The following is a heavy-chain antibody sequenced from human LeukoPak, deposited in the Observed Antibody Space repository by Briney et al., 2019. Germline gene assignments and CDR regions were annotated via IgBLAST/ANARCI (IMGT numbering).Heavy chain of an antibody. Sequence: SETLSFTCTVSGGSISRGDYYWSWIRQHPGKGLEWIGNIYDRGRAHYNPSLKSRVIMSVDTSKNQFSLKLSSVTAADTAVYYCARDITSEYFQYWGQGTLVTVSS. D-gene: IGHD1-14*01. CDR2: IYDRGRA. V-gene: IGHV4-31*03. J-gene: IGHJ1*01. CDR1: GGSISRGDYY. CDR3: ARDITSEYFQY.